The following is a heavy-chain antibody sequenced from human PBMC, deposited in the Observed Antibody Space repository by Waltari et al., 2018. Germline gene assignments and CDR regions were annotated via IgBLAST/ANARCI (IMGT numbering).Heavy chain of an antibody. CDR2: IYSGGST. Sequence: EVQLVETGGGLIQPGGSLRLSCAASGLTVSSNYMSWVRQAPGKGLEWVSVIYSGGSTYYADSVKGRFTISRDNSKNTLYLQMNSLRAEDTAVYYCARTRPRYYFDYWGQGTLVTVSA. J-gene: IGHJ4*02. CDR1: GLTVSSNY. CDR3: ARTRPRYYFDY. V-gene: IGHV3-53*02.